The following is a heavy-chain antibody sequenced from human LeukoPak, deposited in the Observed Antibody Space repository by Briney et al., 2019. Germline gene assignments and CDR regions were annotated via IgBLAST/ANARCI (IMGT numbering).Heavy chain of an antibody. CDR2: IYWDDDK. J-gene: IGHJ4*02. Sequence: ESGPTLVNPTQTLTLTCTFSGFSLSTSGVGVGWIRQPPGKALEWLALIYWDDDKRYSPSLKSRLTITKDTSKNQVVLTMTNMDPVDTATYYCAHSRQYDHYSVHYFDYWGQGTLVTVSS. D-gene: IGHD5/OR15-5a*01. V-gene: IGHV2-5*02. CDR1: GFSLSTSGVG. CDR3: AHSRQYDHYSVHYFDY.